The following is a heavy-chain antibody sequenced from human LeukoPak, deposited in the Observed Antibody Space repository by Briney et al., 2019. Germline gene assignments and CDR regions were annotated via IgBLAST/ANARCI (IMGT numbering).Heavy chain of an antibody. J-gene: IGHJ4*02. CDR1: ARSLGSGSDN. CDR2: IYTRGRT. CDR3: ARQNYDAAPLRY. V-gene: IGHV4-61*02. Sequence: SLSLTGTVSARSLGSGSDNWVCSRQPAGKGLGCVGRIYTRGRTNDNAALKSRVTISVDPSKKQYSLKLSSVTAADTAVYYWARQNYDAAPLRYWGQGTLVTVSS. D-gene: IGHD3-16*01.